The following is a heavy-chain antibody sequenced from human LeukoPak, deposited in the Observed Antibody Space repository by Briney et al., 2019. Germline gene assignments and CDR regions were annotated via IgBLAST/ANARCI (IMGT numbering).Heavy chain of an antibody. J-gene: IGHJ3*02. CDR3: ARPIFPHDYADAFDI. CDR1: GFTFSSYS. Sequence: GGSLSLSCAASGFTFSSYSMNWVRQAPGEGLEWVSPFSSSSSYIYYADSVKGRFTISRDNSKNTLYLQMNSLRAEDTAVYYCARPIFPHDYADAFDIWGQGTMVTVSS. D-gene: IGHD4-17*01. V-gene: IGHV3-21*01. CDR2: FSSSSSYI.